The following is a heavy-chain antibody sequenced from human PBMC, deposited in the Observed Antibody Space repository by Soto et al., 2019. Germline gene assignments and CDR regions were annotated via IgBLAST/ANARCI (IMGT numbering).Heavy chain of an antibody. V-gene: IGHV3-74*01. D-gene: IGHD3-3*01. J-gene: IGHJ6*03. CDR2: INGDGSST. Sequence: GALGSSCAAPGVTVCSSRWPPVRQTPGKGLVGVSRINGDGSSTSYADSVKGRFTISRDNAKNTLYLQMNSLRAEDTAVYYCTRDAYYGFWSGYSGYYYYYMDVWGKGTTVTVSS. CDR3: TRDAYYGFWSGYSGYYYYYMDV. CDR1: GVTVCSSR.